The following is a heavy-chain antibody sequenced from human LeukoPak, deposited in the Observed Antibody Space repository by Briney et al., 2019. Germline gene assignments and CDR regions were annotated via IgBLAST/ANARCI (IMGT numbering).Heavy chain of an antibody. J-gene: IGHJ4*02. CDR1: GFTFSSFE. CDR3: ASQATRWLPTGN. V-gene: IGHV3-48*03. Sequence: GGSLRLSCAASGFTFSSFEMNWVRQAPGKGLEWVSYISSSGSTIYYADSVKGRFTISRDNVKNSLYLQMNSLRAEDTAVYYCASQATRWLPTGNWGQGTLVTVSS. CDR2: ISSSGSTI. D-gene: IGHD5-24*01.